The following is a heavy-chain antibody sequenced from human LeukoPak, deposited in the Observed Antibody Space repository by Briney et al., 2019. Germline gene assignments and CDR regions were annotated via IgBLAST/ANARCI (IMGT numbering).Heavy chain of an antibody. V-gene: IGHV3-23*01. J-gene: IGHJ4*02. CDR1: GFTFSSYA. D-gene: IGHD3-3*01. CDR2: ISGSGDST. CDR3: AGNDFWSGRIDY. Sequence: GGSLRLSCAASGFTFSSYAMSWVRQAPGKGLEWVSAISGSGDSTYYADSVKGRFTISRDNSKNTLYLQMNSLRAEDTAVYYCAGNDFWSGRIDYWGQGTLVTVSS.